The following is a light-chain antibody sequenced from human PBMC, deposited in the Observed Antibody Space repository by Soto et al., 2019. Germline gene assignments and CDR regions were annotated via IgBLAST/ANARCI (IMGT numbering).Light chain of an antibody. CDR1: QSVISSY. CDR3: QQYNNWPKT. J-gene: IGKJ4*01. Sequence: EIELTQSPGTLSLSPGERATLSCRASQSVISSYLAWYQQKPGQAPRLLIYGASSRAAGIPDRFSGSGSGTDFTLTISRVEPEDFAVYYCQQYNNWPKTFGGGTKVEIK. CDR2: GAS. V-gene: IGKV3-20*01.